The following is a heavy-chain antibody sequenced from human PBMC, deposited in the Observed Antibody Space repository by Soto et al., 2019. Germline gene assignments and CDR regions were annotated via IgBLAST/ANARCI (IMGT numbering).Heavy chain of an antibody. CDR2: IKSKTDGGTT. V-gene: IGHV3-15*01. CDR3: TTDIPSQRARFAY. Sequence: GGSLRLSCAASGFTFSNAWMSWVRQAPGKGLEWVGRIKSKTDGGTTDYAAPVKGRFTISRDDSKNTLYLQMNSLKTDDTAVYYCTTDIPSQRARFAYWGQGTLVTVSS. J-gene: IGHJ4*02. CDR1: GFTFSNAW.